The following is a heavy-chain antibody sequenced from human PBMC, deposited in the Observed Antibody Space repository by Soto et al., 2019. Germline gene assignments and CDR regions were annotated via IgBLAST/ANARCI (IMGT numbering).Heavy chain of an antibody. J-gene: IGHJ4*02. CDR2: IFYSGNT. V-gene: IGHV4-59*01. CDR3: ARAADTALPPIGDF. D-gene: IGHD5-18*01. Sequence: SGTLSLPCAAAGGSISTYYWSWIRQPPGKGLEWLGYIFYSGNTNCNPSLKSRVTISADTSTKQFSLKLSSVTAADTAAYYCARAADTALPPIGDFWGQGAHVTVS. CDR1: GGSISTYY.